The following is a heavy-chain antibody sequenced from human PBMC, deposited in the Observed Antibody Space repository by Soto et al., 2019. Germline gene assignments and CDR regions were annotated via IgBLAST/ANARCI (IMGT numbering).Heavy chain of an antibody. Sequence: GESLKISCKGSGYSFTSYWIGWVRQMPGKGLEWMGIIYPGDSDTRYSPSFQGQVTISADKSTSTAYLQWSSLKASDTAMYYCARPVTGTADGMDVWGQGTTVTVSS. CDR1: GYSFTSYW. CDR3: ARPVTGTADGMDV. V-gene: IGHV5-51*01. J-gene: IGHJ6*02. D-gene: IGHD1-7*01. CDR2: IYPGDSDT.